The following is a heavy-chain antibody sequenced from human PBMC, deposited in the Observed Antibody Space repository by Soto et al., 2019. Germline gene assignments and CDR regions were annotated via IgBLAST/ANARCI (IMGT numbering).Heavy chain of an antibody. CDR3: ARQLSHICDF. V-gene: IGHV5-51*01. Sequence: GESLKISCKAFGYEFGSAWIGWVRQMPGKGLEWMGIIKPGTPDIRYSPSLRGHVTIPADEGLSPAYLQLYSLKASDSGMYYCARQLSHICDFWGQGTLVTVSS. D-gene: IGHD3-3*02. CDR2: IKPGTPDI. J-gene: IGHJ4*02. CDR1: GYEFGSAW.